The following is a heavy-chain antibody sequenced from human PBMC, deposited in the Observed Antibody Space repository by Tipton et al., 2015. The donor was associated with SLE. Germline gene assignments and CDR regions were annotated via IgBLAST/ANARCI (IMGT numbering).Heavy chain of an antibody. CDR1: GYSFTSYW. D-gene: IGHD2-15*01. J-gene: IGHJ6*02. Sequence: QLVQSGAEVKKAGDSLKISCKAYGYSFTSYWIGWVRQMPGKGLEWMGIIYPGDSDHDSDTKYSPSFQGQVTISADTDTRIAYLQWNSLKASDTAMYFCVRHWDIIVTNRFYYYGMDVWGQGTTVTVSS. CDR2: IYPGDSDHDSDT. V-gene: IGHV5-51*01. CDR3: VRHWDIIVTNRFYYYGMDV.